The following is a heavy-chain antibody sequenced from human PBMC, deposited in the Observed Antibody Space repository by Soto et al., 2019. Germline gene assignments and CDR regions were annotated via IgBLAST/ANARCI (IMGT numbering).Heavy chain of an antibody. V-gene: IGHV5-51*01. Sequence: GESLKISCKGSGYSFTSYWIGWVRQMPGKGLEWMGIIYPGDSDTRYSPSFQGQVTISADKSISTAYLQWSSLKASDTAMYYCARPIVNYYYGMDVWGQGTTVTVSS. CDR3: ARPIVNYYYGMDV. J-gene: IGHJ6*02. D-gene: IGHD3-16*02. CDR2: IYPGDSDT. CDR1: GYSFTSYW.